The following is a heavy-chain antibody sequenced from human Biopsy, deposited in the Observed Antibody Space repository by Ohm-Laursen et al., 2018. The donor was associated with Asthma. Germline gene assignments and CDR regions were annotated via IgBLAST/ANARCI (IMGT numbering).Heavy chain of an antibody. V-gene: IGHV3-53*01. D-gene: IGHD3-22*01. CDR3: ARGDSSNWSHYYFDY. CDR1: GFAVSRDY. Sequence: SLRLSCSASGFAVSRDYMFWVRQAPGKGLEWVSVIYSGGTSHTADSVRGRFTISRDYSKNTLYLHMHSLRAEDTAVYYCARGDSSNWSHYYFDYWGQGTLVTVSS. J-gene: IGHJ4*02. CDR2: IYSGGTS.